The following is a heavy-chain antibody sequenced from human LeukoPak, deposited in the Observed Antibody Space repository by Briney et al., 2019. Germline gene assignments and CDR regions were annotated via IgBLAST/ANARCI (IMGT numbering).Heavy chain of an antibody. J-gene: IGHJ4*02. V-gene: IGHV3-20*04. D-gene: IGHD4-17*01. Sequence: GGSLRLSCAASGFTFDDYGMRWVRQAPGKGVEWGSGINWNGGSTDYADSVKGRVTISREKAKKSLYMQMKRLRAEDTALYYCARDHDYGDFRYFDYWGQGTLVTVSS. CDR1: GFTFDDYG. CDR2: INWNGGST. CDR3: ARDHDYGDFRYFDY.